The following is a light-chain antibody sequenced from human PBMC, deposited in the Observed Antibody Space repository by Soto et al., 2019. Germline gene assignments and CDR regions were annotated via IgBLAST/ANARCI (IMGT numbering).Light chain of an antibody. CDR3: QQYNSYPHT. Sequence: DIQMTQSPSSLSASVGDRVTITCRASQGISSWLAWYQQQPEKAPKSLIYAASSLQSGVRSRCIGSGSGTDFTRTISSLQPEDFATYDCQQYNSYPHTFGQGTRLEIK. CDR1: QGISSW. CDR2: AAS. J-gene: IGKJ5*01. V-gene: IGKV1D-16*01.